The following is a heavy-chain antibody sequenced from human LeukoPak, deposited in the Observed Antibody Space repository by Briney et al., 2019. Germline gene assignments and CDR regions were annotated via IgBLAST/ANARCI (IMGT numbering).Heavy chain of an antibody. CDR2: ITSSSSSI. CDR1: GFTFSIYT. CDR3: ARDLAWGAY. V-gene: IGHV3-21*01. D-gene: IGHD4/OR15-4a*01. J-gene: IGHJ4*02. Sequence: PGGSLRLSCVASGFTFSIYTMSWVRQAPGKGLEWVSSITSSSSSIYSADSVKGRLTISRDNAKNSLYLEMSSLRDEDTAVYYCARDLAWGAYWGQGTLVTVSS.